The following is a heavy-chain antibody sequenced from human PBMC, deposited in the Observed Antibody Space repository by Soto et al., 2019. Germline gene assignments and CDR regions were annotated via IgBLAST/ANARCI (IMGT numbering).Heavy chain of an antibody. J-gene: IGHJ4*02. CDR3: ARVSSSGCLDY. D-gene: IGHD6-19*01. CDR2: INPSGGST. CDR1: GYTFTSYY. Sequence: QVQLVQSGAEVKKPGASVKVSCKASGYTFTSYYMHWVRQAPGQGLEWMGIINPSGGSTSYAQKCQGRVTMTRDTSTSTVYMELSSLRSEDTSVYYCARVSSSGCLDYWGQGTLVTVSS. V-gene: IGHV1-46*01.